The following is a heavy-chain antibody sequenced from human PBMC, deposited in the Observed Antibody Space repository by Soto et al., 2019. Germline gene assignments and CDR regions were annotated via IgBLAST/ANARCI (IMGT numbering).Heavy chain of an antibody. V-gene: IGHV3-43*01. J-gene: IGHJ6*02. Sequence: PGGSLRLSCAASGFTFDDYTMHWVRQAPGKGLEWVSLISWDGGSTYYADSVKGRFTISRDNSKNSLYLQMNSLRTEDTALYYCSKEMDGGNPQAFYYFYYGMDVWGQGTKVTVSS. CDR2: ISWDGGST. CDR1: GFTFDDYT. D-gene: IGHD2-15*01. CDR3: SKEMDGGNPQAFYYFYYGMDV.